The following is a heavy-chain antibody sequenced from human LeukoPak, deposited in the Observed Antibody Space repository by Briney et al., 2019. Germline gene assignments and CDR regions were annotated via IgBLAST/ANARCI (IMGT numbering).Heavy chain of an antibody. Sequence: SETLSLTCAVYGGSFSGPYWSWIRQPPGRGLEWIGKINHSGGASYNPSLKSRVTISVDTSKNQFSLKLSSVTAADTAVYYCARGDCSGGSCFFDYWGQGTLVTVSS. D-gene: IGHD2-15*01. J-gene: IGHJ4*02. CDR2: INHSGGA. V-gene: IGHV4-34*01. CDR1: GGSFSGPY. CDR3: ARGDCSGGSCFFDY.